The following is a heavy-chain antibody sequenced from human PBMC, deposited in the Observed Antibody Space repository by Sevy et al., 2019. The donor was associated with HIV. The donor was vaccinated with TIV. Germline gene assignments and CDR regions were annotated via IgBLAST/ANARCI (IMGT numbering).Heavy chain of an antibody. Sequence: SETLSLTCTVSGGSINSGDYYWSWIRQPPGKGLEWIGYIYYSGSTYYNPSLKSRVTISVDTSKNQFSLKLTSVTAADTAVDYWARRIAAAGGGGWFDPWGQGTLVTVSS. CDR1: GGSINSGDYY. V-gene: IGHV4-30-4*01. CDR2: IYYSGST. D-gene: IGHD6-13*01. J-gene: IGHJ5*02. CDR3: ARRIAAAGGGGWFDP.